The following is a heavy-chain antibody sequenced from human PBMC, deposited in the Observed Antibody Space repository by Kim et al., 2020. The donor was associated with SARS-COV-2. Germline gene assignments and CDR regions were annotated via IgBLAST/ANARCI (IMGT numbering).Heavy chain of an antibody. CDR3: ARMGAP. CDR2: GSTYR. J-gene: IGHJ4*02. V-gene: IGHV3-11*06. Sequence: GSTYRDYADTVKGRLAISRDDAKNSLYLQMDSLRAVDTAVYYCARMGAPWGQGTLVTVSS.